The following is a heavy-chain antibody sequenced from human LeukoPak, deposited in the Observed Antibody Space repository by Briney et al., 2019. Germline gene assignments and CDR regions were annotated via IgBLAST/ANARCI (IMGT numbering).Heavy chain of an antibody. CDR3: ASASPHRSDGFRFVRRVDY. D-gene: IGHD2/OR15-2a*01. J-gene: IGHJ4*02. CDR1: GFTFSSYT. V-gene: IGHV3-48*01. Sequence: GGSLRLSCAASGFTFSSYTMNWVRQAPGKGLEWVSCISSSSTIYYADSVKGRFTISRDNAKNSLYLQMISLRAEDTAVYYCASASPHRSDGFRFVRRVDYWGQGTLVTVSS. CDR2: ISSSSTI.